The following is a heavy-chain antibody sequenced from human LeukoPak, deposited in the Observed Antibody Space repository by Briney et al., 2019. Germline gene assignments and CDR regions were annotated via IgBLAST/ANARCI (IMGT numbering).Heavy chain of an antibody. J-gene: IGHJ4*02. CDR3: AKPLGGYEWELLFDY. V-gene: IGHV3-23*01. CDR2: ISGSGGST. Sequence: GGSLRLSCAASGFTFSSYAMSWVRQAPGKGMEWVSAISGSGGSTYYADSVKGRFTISRDNSKNTLYLQMNSLRAEDTAVYYCAKPLGGYEWELLFDYWGQGTLVTVSS. CDR1: GFTFSSYA. D-gene: IGHD1-26*01.